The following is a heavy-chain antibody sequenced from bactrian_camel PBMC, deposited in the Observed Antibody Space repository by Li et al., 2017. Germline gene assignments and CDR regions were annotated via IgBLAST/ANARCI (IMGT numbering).Heavy chain of an antibody. CDR3: ATNSFGY. V-gene: IGHV3S1*01. J-gene: IGHJ6*01. CDR2: INSRGGST. CDR1: GFTFSFYW. Sequence: HVQLVESGGGLVQPGGSLRLSCAASGFTFSFYWMYWVRQAPGKGLEWVSGINSRGGSTYCADSVKGRFTISRDNAKNTLNLQLDSLKSEDTALYYCATNSFGYWGQGTQVTVS.